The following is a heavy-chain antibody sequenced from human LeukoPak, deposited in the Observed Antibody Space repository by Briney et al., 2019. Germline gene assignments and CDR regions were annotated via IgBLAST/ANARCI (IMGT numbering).Heavy chain of an antibody. CDR3: ARVPWYYYDSSGYYP. CDR1: GGTFSSYA. CDR2: IIPILGIA. J-gene: IGHJ5*02. D-gene: IGHD3-22*01. Sequence: GASVKVSCKASGGTFSSYAISWVRQAPGQGLEWMGRIIPILGIANYAQKFQCRVTITADKSTSTAYMELSSLRSEDTAVYYCARVPWYYYDSSGYYPWGQGTLVTVSS. V-gene: IGHV1-69*04.